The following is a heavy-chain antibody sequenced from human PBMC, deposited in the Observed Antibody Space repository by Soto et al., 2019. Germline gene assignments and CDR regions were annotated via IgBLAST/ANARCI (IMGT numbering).Heavy chain of an antibody. J-gene: IGHJ6*02. D-gene: IGHD3-9*01. CDR3: ARDPKFYDILTGYYRSDGMDV. CDR1: GYTFTGYY. CDR2: INPNSGGT. V-gene: IGHV1-2*04. Sequence: ASVKVSCKASGYTFTGYYMHWVRQAPGQGLEWMGWINPNSGGTNYAQKFQGWVTMTRDTSISTAYMELSRLRSDDTAVYYCARDPKFYDILTGYYRSDGMDVWGQGTTVTVSS.